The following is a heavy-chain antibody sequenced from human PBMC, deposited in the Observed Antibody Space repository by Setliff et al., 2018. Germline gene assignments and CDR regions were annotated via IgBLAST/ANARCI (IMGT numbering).Heavy chain of an antibody. J-gene: IGHJ6*03. CDR1: GGSFSGYY. CDR3: AREQWLDPPGYYYMDV. D-gene: IGHD6-19*01. Sequence: PSETLSLTCAVYGGSFSGYYWSWIRQPPGKRLEWIGEIIHSGRTNYNPSLKSRFTMSIDTSKKQFSLKLNSVTAADMAVYYCAREQWLDPPGYYYMDVWAKGTTVTVSS. CDR2: IIHSGRT. V-gene: IGHV4-34*12.